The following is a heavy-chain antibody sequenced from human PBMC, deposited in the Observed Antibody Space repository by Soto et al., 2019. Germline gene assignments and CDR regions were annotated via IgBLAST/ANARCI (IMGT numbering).Heavy chain of an antibody. J-gene: IGHJ3*02. V-gene: IGHV2-5*02. Sequence: QITLKESGPTLVKPTQTLTLTCTFSGFSLSTSGVGVGWIRQPPGKALEWLALIYWDDDKRYSPSLKSRLTITKDTSKNHGVLTMTNMDPVDTATYYCAHRKYYYDSSGYYELGAFDIWGQGTMVTVSS. CDR3: AHRKYYYDSSGYYELGAFDI. CDR2: IYWDDDK. CDR1: GFSLSTSGVG. D-gene: IGHD3-22*01.